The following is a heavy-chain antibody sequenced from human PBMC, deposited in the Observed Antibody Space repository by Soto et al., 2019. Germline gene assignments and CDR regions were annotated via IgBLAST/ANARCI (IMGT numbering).Heavy chain of an antibody. CDR1: GFTFSSYW. CDR2: IKQDGSEK. D-gene: IGHD5-18*01. Sequence: SLRLSCAASGFTFSSYWMSWVRQAPGKGLEWVANIKQDGSEKYYVDSVKGRFTISRDNAKNSLYLQMNSLRAEDTAVYYCARDGGYSYGALDYWGQGTLVTVSS. CDR3: ARDGGYSYGALDY. J-gene: IGHJ4*02. V-gene: IGHV3-7*01.